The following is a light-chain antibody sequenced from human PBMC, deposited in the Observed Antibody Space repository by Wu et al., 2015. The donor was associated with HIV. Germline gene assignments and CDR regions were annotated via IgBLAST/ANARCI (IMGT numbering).Light chain of an antibody. CDR1: QSVPTTY. CDR3: QQRRYWPLYT. Sequence: EIVLTQSPGTLSLSPGETATLSCRSSQSVPTTYLAWFQQRAGQPPRLLIYGTFSRATGIPDRFSGSGSGTDFTLTISRLEPEDFAVYYCQQRRYWPLYTFGQGTKLEIK. J-gene: IGKJ2*01. V-gene: IGKV3D-20*02. CDR2: GTF.